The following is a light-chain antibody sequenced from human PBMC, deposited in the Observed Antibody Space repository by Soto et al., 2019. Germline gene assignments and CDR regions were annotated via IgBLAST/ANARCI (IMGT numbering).Light chain of an antibody. CDR2: EVS. Sequence: QSALTQPPSASGSPGQSVTISCTGTSSDVGGYNYVSWYQQHPGKAPKLMIYEVSKRPSGVPDRFSGSKSGNTASLTVSGLQAEDEADYYCSSYAVSNGVVFGGGTKLTVL. CDR3: SSYAVSNGVV. V-gene: IGLV2-8*01. J-gene: IGLJ2*01. CDR1: SSDVGGYNY.